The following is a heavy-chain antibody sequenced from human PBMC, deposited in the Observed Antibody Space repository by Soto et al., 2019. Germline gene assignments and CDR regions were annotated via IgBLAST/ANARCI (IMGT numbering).Heavy chain of an antibody. CDR3: ARDMREGLSGWHGVDY. Sequence: QVQLVQSGAEVKKPGASVKVSCKPFGYTFTSYYIHWVRQAPGEGLEWMGIVNASSGVTGYTQKFQGRVTMTTDTSTSTVYMELSSLRSEDTAVYYCARDMREGLSGWHGVDYWGQGTLVTVSS. J-gene: IGHJ4*02. CDR1: GYTFTSYY. V-gene: IGHV1-46*01. D-gene: IGHD6-19*01. CDR2: VNASSGVT.